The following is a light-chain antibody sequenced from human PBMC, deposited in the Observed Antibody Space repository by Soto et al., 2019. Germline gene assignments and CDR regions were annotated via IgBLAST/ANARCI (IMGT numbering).Light chain of an antibody. CDR3: QQFGSSTRT. Sequence: IVLTQSPGTQSLHPGERATLSCKGSQSFVNMYLAWYQQKPGQAPRLLMYGASRRPTGIPDRFSGSGSGTDFTLTISSLETEEFAVYYCQQFGSSTRTFGQGTKLEVK. J-gene: IGKJ1*01. V-gene: IGKV3-20*01. CDR1: QSFVNMY. CDR2: GAS.